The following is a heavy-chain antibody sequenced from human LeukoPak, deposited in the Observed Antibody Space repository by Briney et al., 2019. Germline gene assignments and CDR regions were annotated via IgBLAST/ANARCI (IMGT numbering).Heavy chain of an antibody. D-gene: IGHD3-22*01. CDR1: GYPLLGFY. Sequence: VSVEVLWKAFGYPLLGFYIHWVRQAPGQGLEWMGCIDPDSGIAKFAQKFQGRVTKTRDNSISTAYMELSRLRSDHTAVYYCAREYYDSSGIKYAFNIWGQGTMVTVSS. CDR2: IDPDSGIA. V-gene: IGHV1-2*02. J-gene: IGHJ3*02. CDR3: AREYYDSSGIKYAFNI.